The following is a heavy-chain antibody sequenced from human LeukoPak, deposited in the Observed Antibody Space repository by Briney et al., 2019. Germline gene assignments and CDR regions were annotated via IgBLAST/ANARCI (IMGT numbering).Heavy chain of an antibody. D-gene: IGHD4-17*01. CDR3: ARVHYGDYVGTYYYNYMDV. CDR2: ISAYNGNT. J-gene: IGHJ6*03. CDR1: GYTFTSYG. V-gene: IGHV1-18*01. Sequence: SSVKVSCKASGYTFTSYGISWVRQAPGQGLEWMGWISAYNGNTNYAQKLQGRVTMTTDTSTSTAYMELRSLRSDDTAVYYCARVHYGDYVGTYYYNYMDVWGKGTTVTVSS.